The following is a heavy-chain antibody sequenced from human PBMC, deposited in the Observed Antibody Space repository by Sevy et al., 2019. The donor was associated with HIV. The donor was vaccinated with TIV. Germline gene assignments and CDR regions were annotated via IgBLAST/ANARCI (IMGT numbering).Heavy chain of an antibody. J-gene: IGHJ6*02. Sequence: GGSLRLSCAASGFTFSSYSMNWVRQAPGKGLEWVSSISSSSSYIYYADSVKGRFTISRDNAKNSLYLQMNSLRAEDTAVYYCARDLLLWFGELSPLYYYGIDVWGQGTTVTVSS. CDR2: ISSSSSYI. CDR1: GFTFSSYS. CDR3: ARDLLLWFGELSPLYYYGIDV. D-gene: IGHD3-10*01. V-gene: IGHV3-21*01.